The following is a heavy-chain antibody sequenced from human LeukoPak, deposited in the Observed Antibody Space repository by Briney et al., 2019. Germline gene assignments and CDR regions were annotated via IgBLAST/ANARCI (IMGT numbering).Heavy chain of an antibody. J-gene: IGHJ4*02. CDR2: IWFDGSDK. V-gene: IGHV3-33*01. D-gene: IGHD2-21*01. CDR3: ARGGEPDYFDD. Sequence: PGRSLRLSCAASGFTFSNYGMHWVRQAPGNGLEWVALIWFDGSDKYYADCVQGRFTISRDNSENTLSLQVSSLRAEDTAIYYCARGGEPDYFDDWGQGALVTVSS. CDR1: GFTFSNYG.